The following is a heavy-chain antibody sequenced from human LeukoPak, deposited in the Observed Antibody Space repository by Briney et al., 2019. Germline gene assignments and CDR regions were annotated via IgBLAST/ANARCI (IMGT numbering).Heavy chain of an antibody. D-gene: IGHD1-26*01. J-gene: IGHJ6*02. CDR3: ARGGPLGATYGMDV. V-gene: IGHV4-34*01. Sequence: SETLSLTCAVYGGSFSGYYWSWIRQPPGKGLEWIGEINHSGSTNYNPSLKSRVTISVDTSKNQFSLKLSSVTAADTAVYCCARGGPLGATYGMDVWGQGTTVTVSS. CDR1: GGSFSGYY. CDR2: INHSGST.